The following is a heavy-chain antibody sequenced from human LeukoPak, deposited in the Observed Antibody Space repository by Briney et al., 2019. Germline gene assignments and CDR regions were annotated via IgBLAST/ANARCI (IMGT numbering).Heavy chain of an antibody. D-gene: IGHD5-18*01. V-gene: IGHV1-69*05. J-gene: IGHJ4*02. CDR2: IIPIFGTA. CDR1: GGTFSSYA. Sequence: SVKVSCKASGGTFSSYAISWVRQAPGQGLEWMGRIIPIFGTANYAQKFQGRVTITTDESTSTAYMELSSLRSEDTAVYYCARGGDTAMLRWYFDYWGQGTLVTVSS. CDR3: ARGGDTAMLRWYFDY.